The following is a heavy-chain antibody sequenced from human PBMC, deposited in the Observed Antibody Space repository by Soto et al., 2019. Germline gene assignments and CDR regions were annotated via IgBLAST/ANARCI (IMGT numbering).Heavy chain of an antibody. CDR3: ARAHRGSWYGGDCDY. CDR1: GYTFTSYA. Sequence: ASVKVSCKASGYTFTSYAISWVRQAPGQGLEWMGIINPSGGSTKYAQKFQGRVTMTRDTSTSTVYMELSSLRSEDTAVYYCARAHRGSWYGGDCDYWGQGSLVTVSS. D-gene: IGHD2-21*01. V-gene: IGHV1-46*01. CDR2: INPSGGST. J-gene: IGHJ4*02.